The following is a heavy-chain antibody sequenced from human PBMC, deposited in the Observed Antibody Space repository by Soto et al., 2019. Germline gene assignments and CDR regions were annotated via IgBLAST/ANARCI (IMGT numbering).Heavy chain of an antibody. CDR2: MNPNSGNT. Sequence: ASVKVSCKASGYTFTSYDINWVRQATGQGLEWMGWMNPNSGNTGYAQKFQGRVTMTRNTSISTAYMELSSLRSEDTAVYYCARGLSSSPGDYYYYMDVWGKGTTVTVS. CDR1: GYTFTSYD. CDR3: ARGLSSSPGDYYYYMDV. V-gene: IGHV1-8*01. D-gene: IGHD6-6*01. J-gene: IGHJ6*03.